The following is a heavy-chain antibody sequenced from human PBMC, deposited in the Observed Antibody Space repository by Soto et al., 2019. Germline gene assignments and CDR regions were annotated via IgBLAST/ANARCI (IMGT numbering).Heavy chain of an antibody. J-gene: IGHJ4*02. CDR3: ARHSSQNFDWLEY. CDR1: GGSISPYY. D-gene: IGHD3-9*01. Sequence: TSETLSLTCTVSGGSISPYYWSWVRQPPGKGLEWIAFIFYSGSTNYNPSLKSRVTISVDTSKNQFSLKLTSVTAADTAVYYCARHSSQNFDWLEYWGQGTLVTVSS. CDR2: IFYSGST. V-gene: IGHV4-59*08.